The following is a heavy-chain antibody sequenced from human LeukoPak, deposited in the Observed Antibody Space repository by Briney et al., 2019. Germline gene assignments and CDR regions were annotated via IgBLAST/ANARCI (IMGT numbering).Heavy chain of an antibody. CDR1: GYTFTTYT. D-gene: IGHD5-12*01. Sequence: ASVKVSCKASGYTFTTYTISWVRQAPGQGLEWMGWIGVYNGNTNTALKFQGRVTMTADRSTSTAYMELRSLTSDDTAVYYCARWDRVDIAATNDDYWGQGTLVTVSS. J-gene: IGHJ4*02. V-gene: IGHV1-18*04. CDR3: ARWDRVDIAATNDDY. CDR2: IGVYNGNT.